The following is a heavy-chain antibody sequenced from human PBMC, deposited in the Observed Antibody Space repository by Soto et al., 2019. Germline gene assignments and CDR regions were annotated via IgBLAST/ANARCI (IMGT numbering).Heavy chain of an antibody. CDR3: ARSAQWDGFDP. Sequence: SETLSLTCTVSVGSISTINYYWSWIRQHPEKGLEWIGYISYSGSTFYHSSLKSRVTISLDTSKKQFSLTLTSVTAADTAVYYCARSAQWDGFDPWGQGTMVTVSS. D-gene: IGHD2-8*01. J-gene: IGHJ3*01. CDR1: VGSISTINYY. V-gene: IGHV4-31*03. CDR2: ISYSGST.